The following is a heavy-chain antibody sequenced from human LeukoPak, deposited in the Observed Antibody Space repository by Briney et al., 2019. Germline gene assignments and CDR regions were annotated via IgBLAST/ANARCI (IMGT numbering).Heavy chain of an antibody. CDR3: ARGDPNPDDY. CDR1: GYSISSGYY. D-gene: IGHD1-14*01. J-gene: IGHJ4*02. CDR2: IYHSGST. V-gene: IGHV4-38-2*01. Sequence: SETLSLTCAVSGYSISSGYYWGWIRQPPGKGLEWIGSIYHSGSTYYNPSLKSRVTISVDTSKNQFSLKLSSVTAADTAVYYCARGDPNPDDYWGQGTLVTVSS.